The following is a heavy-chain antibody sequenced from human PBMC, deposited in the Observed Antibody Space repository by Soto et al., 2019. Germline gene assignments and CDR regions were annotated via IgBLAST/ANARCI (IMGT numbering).Heavy chain of an antibody. CDR3: ARDSSGWYANLSNWFDP. V-gene: IGHV1-46*01. CDR2: INPSGGST. D-gene: IGHD6-19*01. Sequence: EASVKVSCKASGYTFTSYYMHWVRQAPGQGLEWMGIINPSGGSTSYAQKFQGRVTMTRDTSTSTVYMELSSLRSEDTAVYYCARDSSGWYANLSNWFDPWGQGTLVTVSS. J-gene: IGHJ5*02. CDR1: GYTFTSYY.